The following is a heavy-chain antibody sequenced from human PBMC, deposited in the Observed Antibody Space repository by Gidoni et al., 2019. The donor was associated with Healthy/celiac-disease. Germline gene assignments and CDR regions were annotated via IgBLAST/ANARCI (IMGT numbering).Heavy chain of an antibody. CDR1: GGPFSSYA. D-gene: IGHD1-1*01. Sequence: QVPLVQSGAEVKKPGSSVKVSCKASGGPFSSYAISWVRQAPGQGLEWMGGIIPIFGTANYAQKFQGRVTITADESTSTAYMELSSLRSEDTAVYYCASAMVGTTGFDYWGQGTLVTVSS. J-gene: IGHJ4*02. CDR3: ASAMVGTTGFDY. CDR2: IIPIFGTA. V-gene: IGHV1-69*01.